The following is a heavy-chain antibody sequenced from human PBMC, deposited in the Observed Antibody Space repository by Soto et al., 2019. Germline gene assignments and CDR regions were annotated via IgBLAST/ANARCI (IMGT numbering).Heavy chain of an antibody. V-gene: IGHV4-30-2*01. CDR3: ARCLPRDSSGYYYGWFDP. D-gene: IGHD3-22*01. Sequence: PSETLSLTCAVSGGSVSSGDYSWTWIRQPPGKGLEWIGYIYHSGNTYYNPSLKSRVTISVDRSKNQFSLKLSSVTAADTAVYYCARCLPRDSSGYYYGWFDPWGQGTLVTVSS. CDR2: IYHSGNT. J-gene: IGHJ5*02. CDR1: GGSVSSGDYS.